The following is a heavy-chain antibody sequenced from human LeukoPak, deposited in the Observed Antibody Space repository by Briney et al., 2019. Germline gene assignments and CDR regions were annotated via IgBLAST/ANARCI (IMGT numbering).Heavy chain of an antibody. CDR1: GGSISGYY. CDR2: IYYSGST. J-gene: IGHJ4*02. V-gene: IGHV4-59*01. Sequence: PSETLSLTCTVSGGSISGYYWSWVRQPPGKGLEGIGYIYYSGSTNYNPSLKSRVTISVDTSKNQFSLKLHSVTAADTAVYYCASLRYGSGSQGALDYGSDYWGQGTLVTVSS. D-gene: IGHD3-10*01. CDR3: ASLRYGSGSQGALDYGSDY.